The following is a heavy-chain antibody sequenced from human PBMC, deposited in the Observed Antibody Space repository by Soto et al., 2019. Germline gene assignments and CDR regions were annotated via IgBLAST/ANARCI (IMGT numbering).Heavy chain of an antibody. CDR3: GRLAVAGTAGYFDY. Sequence: GESLKISCKASGYNIANYWIGRVRQMPGKGLEWMGIVYPADSDSRYSPSFQGQVTISADKSITTAYLQWNSLKASDTAIYYCGRLAVAGTAGYFDYWGQGTPVTVSS. CDR1: GYNIANYW. V-gene: IGHV5-51*01. D-gene: IGHD6-19*01. J-gene: IGHJ4*02. CDR2: VYPADSDS.